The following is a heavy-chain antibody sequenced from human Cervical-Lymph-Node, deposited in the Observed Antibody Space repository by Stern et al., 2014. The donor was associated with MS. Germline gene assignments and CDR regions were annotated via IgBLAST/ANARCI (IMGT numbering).Heavy chain of an antibody. CDR3: VHRHSEVVPSTSWHNWFDP. D-gene: IGHD1-26*01. Sequence: QVTLRESGPTLVKPTQTLTLTCTFSGFSLTTRRVGVGWIRQSPGQAPEWLALVYLDDDKTYSSSLKNRLSITKDTSKNQVVLTMTNMDPVDTATYYCVHRHSEVVPSTSWHNWFDPWGPGILVTVSS. V-gene: IGHV2-5*02. CDR2: VYLDDDK. CDR1: GFSLTTRRVG. J-gene: IGHJ5*02.